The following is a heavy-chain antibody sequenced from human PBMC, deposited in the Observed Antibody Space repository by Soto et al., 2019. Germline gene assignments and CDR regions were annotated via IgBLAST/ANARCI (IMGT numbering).Heavy chain of an antibody. D-gene: IGHD2-21*01. CDR1: GGSISDGAYY. V-gene: IGHV4-30-4*01. Sequence: PSETLSLTCTVSGGSISDGAYYWSWIRQPPGKGLEWIGHIYNSGNTYNNPSLRSRLTISLDTSKSQFSLNLNSVTAADTAVHYCASGLSGDKVDQWGQGTLVTVSS. J-gene: IGHJ4*02. CDR2: IYNSGNT. CDR3: ASGLSGDKVDQ.